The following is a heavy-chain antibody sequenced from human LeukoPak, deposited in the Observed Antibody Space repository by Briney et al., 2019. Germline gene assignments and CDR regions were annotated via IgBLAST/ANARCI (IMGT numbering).Heavy chain of an antibody. V-gene: IGHV3-30*18. CDR2: ISYDGSNK. CDR3: AKDYGSGSYYNSALGY. J-gene: IGHJ4*02. CDR1: GFTFSSYG. Sequence: TGGSLRLSCAASGFTFSSYGMHWVRQAPGKGLEWVAVISYDGSNKYYADSVKGRFTISRDNSKNTLYLQMNSLRAEDTAVYYCAKDYGSGSYYNSALGYWGQGTLVTVSS. D-gene: IGHD3-10*01.